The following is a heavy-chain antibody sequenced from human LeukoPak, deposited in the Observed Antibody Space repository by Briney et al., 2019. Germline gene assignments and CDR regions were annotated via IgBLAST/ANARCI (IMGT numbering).Heavy chain of an antibody. J-gene: IGHJ4*02. V-gene: IGHV4-34*01. D-gene: IGHD2-2*01. CDR2: INHSGST. CDR1: GGSFSGYY. CDR3: ARLRGGYQLPVDY. Sequence: SETLSLTCAVYGGSFSGYYWSWIRQPPGKGLEWIGEINHSGSTNYNPSLKSRVTISVDTSKNQFSLKLSSVTAADTAVYYCARLRGGYQLPVDYWGQGTLVTVSS.